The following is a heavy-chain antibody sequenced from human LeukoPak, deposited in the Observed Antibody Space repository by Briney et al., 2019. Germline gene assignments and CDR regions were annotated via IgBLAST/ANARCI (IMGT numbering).Heavy chain of an antibody. D-gene: IGHD1-26*01. CDR1: GYTFTSYY. CDR3: ARGVWELLSY. Sequence: ASVKVSCKASGYTFTSYYMHWVRQAPGQGLEWMGIINPSGGSTSYAQKLQGRVTMTRDMSTSTVYMELCRLRSADTAVYYCARGVWELLSYWGKGTPVTVSS. J-gene: IGHJ4*02. CDR2: INPSGGST. V-gene: IGHV1-46*01.